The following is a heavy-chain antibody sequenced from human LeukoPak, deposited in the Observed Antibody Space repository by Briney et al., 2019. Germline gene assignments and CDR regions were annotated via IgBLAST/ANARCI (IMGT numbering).Heavy chain of an antibody. CDR1: GGSISSYY. Sequence: SETLSLTCTVSGGSISSYYWSWIRQPPGKGLEWIGYIYYSGSTNYNPSLKSRVTISVDTSKNQFSLRLSSVTAADTAVYYCARVVRGGWYYFDYWGQGTLVTVSS. J-gene: IGHJ4*02. V-gene: IGHV4-59*01. D-gene: IGHD6-19*01. CDR3: ARVVRGGWYYFDY. CDR2: IYYSGST.